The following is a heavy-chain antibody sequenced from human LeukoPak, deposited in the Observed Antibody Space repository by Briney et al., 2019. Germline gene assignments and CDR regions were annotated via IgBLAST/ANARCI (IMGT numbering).Heavy chain of an antibody. D-gene: IGHD3-3*01. J-gene: IGHJ4*02. CDR3: ARVPNVVSRYYDFWSGYYPFDY. V-gene: IGHV7-4-1*02. CDR2: INTNTGNP. Sequence: GASVKVSCKASGYTFTSYAMNWVRQAPGQGLEWMGWINTNTGNPTYAQGFTGRFVFSLDTSVSTAYLQISSLKAEDTAVYYCARVPNVVSRYYDFWSGYYPFDYWGQGTLVTVSS. CDR1: GYTFTSYA.